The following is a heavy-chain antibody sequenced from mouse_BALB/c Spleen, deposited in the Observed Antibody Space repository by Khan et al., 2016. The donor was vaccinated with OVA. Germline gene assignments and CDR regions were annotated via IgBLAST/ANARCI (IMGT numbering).Heavy chain of an antibody. V-gene: IGHV3-2*02. Sequence: EVELVESGPGLVKPSQSLSLTCTVTGYSITTDYAWNWIRQFPGNKLEWMGFISYSGNTKYNPSLKSRISITRDTSKNQFFLQWKSVTTEDTARYYCARVYGGDFDYWGQGTTLTVSS. D-gene: IGHD1-1*01. CDR3: ARVYGGDFDY. J-gene: IGHJ2*01. CDR1: GYSITTDYA. CDR2: ISYSGNT.